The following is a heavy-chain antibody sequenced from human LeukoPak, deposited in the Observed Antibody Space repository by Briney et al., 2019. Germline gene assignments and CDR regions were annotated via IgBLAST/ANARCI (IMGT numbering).Heavy chain of an antibody. CDR1: GFTFSNYW. Sequence: GGSVRLSCAASGFTFSNYWMNWVRQAPGKGLEWVANIKQDGSETYYVGSVKGRFTISRDNAKNSLFLQMNSLRAEDTAVYYCARVYSSLWAPSFDYWGQGALVTVSS. J-gene: IGHJ4*02. CDR2: IKQDGSET. D-gene: IGHD3-22*01. CDR3: ARVYSSLWAPSFDY. V-gene: IGHV3-7*05.